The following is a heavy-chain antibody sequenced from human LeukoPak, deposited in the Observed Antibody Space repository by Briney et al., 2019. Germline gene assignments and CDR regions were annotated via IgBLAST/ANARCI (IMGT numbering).Heavy chain of an antibody. CDR2: IYYSGST. Sequence: SETLSLTCTVSGGSISSSSYYWGWIRQPPGKGLEWIGSIYYSGSTYYNPSLKSRVTISVDTSKNQFSLKLSAVTAADTAVYYCARDRPIGSSGTKWGQGTLVTVSS. J-gene: IGHJ4*02. D-gene: IGHD3-22*01. CDR1: GGSISSSSYY. CDR3: ARDRPIGSSGTK. V-gene: IGHV4-39*07.